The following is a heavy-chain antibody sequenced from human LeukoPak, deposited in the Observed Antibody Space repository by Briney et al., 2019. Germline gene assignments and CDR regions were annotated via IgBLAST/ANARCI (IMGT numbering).Heavy chain of an antibody. CDR1: GFTFSDYY. CDR2: TSSSSYT. J-gene: IGHJ4*02. Sequence: GGSLRLSCAASGFTFSDYYMSWIRQAPGKGLEWVSYTSSSSYTNYADSVKGRFTISRDNSKNTLYLQMNSLRPEDTAVYYCAKGGETSGYYGGPDYWGQGTLVTVSS. V-gene: IGHV3-11*06. CDR3: AKGGETSGYYGGPDY. D-gene: IGHD3-22*01.